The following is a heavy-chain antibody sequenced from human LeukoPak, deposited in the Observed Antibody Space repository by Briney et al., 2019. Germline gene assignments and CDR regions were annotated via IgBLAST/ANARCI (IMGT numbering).Heavy chain of an antibody. CDR3: ATRNYYDSSGYYEYYFDF. CDR2: ISGSGGST. J-gene: IGHJ4*02. D-gene: IGHD3-22*01. Sequence: GGSLRLSCATSGFTFSNYAMSWVRQAPGKGLQWVSGISGSGGSTHYADSVKGRFTISRDNSKNTLYLQMNSLRAEDTAVYYCATRNYYDSSGYYEYYFDFWGQGTLVTVSS. CDR1: GFTFSNYA. V-gene: IGHV3-23*01.